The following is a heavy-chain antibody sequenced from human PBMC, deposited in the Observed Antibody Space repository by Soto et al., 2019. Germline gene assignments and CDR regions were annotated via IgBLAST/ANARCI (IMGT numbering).Heavy chain of an antibody. CDR1: GGTFSSYA. D-gene: IGHD2-2*02. CDR3: ATDTHCSSTSCYTPRGMDV. J-gene: IGHJ6*02. Sequence: QVQLVQSGAEVKKPGSSVKVSCKASGGTFSSYAISWVRQAPGQGLEWMGGIIPIFGTANYAQKLQGRVTITADESTSTAYMELSSLRSEDTAVYYCATDTHCSSTSCYTPRGMDVWGQGTTVTVSS. CDR2: IIPIFGTA. V-gene: IGHV1-69*01.